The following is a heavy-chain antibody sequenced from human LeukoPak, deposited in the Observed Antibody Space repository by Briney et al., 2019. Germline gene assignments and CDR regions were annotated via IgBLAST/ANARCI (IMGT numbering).Heavy chain of an antibody. CDR2: IYTSGST. V-gene: IGHV4-61*02. Sequence: PSQTLSLTCTVSGGSISSGSYYWSWIRQPAGKGLEWIGRIYTSGSTNYNPSLKSRVTISVDTSKNQFSLKLSSVTAADTAVYYCARDRITMVRGVIIAERYYYYMDVWGKGTTVTISS. J-gene: IGHJ6*03. CDR3: ARDRITMVRGVIIAERYYYYMDV. CDR1: GGSISSGSYY. D-gene: IGHD3-10*01.